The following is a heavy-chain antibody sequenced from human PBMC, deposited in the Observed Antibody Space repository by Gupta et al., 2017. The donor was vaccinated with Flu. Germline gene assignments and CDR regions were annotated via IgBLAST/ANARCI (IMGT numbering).Heavy chain of an antibody. CDR1: GFTFSSYG. CDR2: IWYDGSNK. J-gene: IGHJ4*02. V-gene: IGHV3-33*01. Sequence: QVQLVESGGGVAQPGRSLRLSCAASGFTFSSYGMHWVRQAPGKGLEWVAVIWYDGSNKYYADSVKGRFTISRDNSKNTLYLQMNSLRAEDTAVYYCARDSSSGWYKHFDYWGQGTLVTVSS. CDR3: ARDSSSGWYKHFDY. D-gene: IGHD6-19*01.